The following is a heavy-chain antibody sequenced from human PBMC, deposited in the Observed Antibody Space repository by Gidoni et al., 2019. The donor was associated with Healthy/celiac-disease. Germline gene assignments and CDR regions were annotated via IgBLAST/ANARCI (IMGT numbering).Heavy chain of an antibody. J-gene: IGHJ6*02. CDR1: GFTSCSYS. Sequence: EVQLVESGGGLVKPGGSLRLSCAASGFTSCSYSMNWVRQAPGKGLEWVSSISSSSSYIYYADSVKGRFTISRDNAKNSLYLQMNSLRAEDTAVYYCARGHRSNYDFWSGSVWGQGTTVTVSS. CDR2: ISSSSSYI. D-gene: IGHD3-3*01. V-gene: IGHV3-21*06. CDR3: ARGHRSNYDFWSGSV.